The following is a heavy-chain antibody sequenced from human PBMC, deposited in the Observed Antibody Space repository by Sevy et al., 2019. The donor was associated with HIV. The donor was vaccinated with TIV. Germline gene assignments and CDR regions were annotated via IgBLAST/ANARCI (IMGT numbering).Heavy chain of an antibody. V-gene: IGHV3-21*01. CDR2: ISSSSSYI. Sequence: GGSLRLSCAASGFTFSSYSMNWVRQAPGKGLEWVSSISSSSSYIYYADSVKGRFTISRDNAKNSLYLQMNNLRAEDTAVYYCARDPSYGSGSYGPYFDYWGQGTLVTVSS. D-gene: IGHD3-10*01. CDR1: GFTFSSYS. J-gene: IGHJ4*02. CDR3: ARDPSYGSGSYGPYFDY.